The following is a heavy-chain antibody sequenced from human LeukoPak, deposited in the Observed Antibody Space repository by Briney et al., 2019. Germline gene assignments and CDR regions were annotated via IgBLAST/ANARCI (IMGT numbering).Heavy chain of an antibody. J-gene: IGHJ2*01. D-gene: IGHD2-21*02. CDR2: ISGSGGST. V-gene: IGHV3-23*01. CDR3: AKDRHILVVTAIHNSWWYFDL. CDR1: GFTFSSYA. Sequence: GGSLRLSCAASGFTFSSYAMSWVRQAPGKGLEWVSAISGSGGSTYYADSVKGRFTISRDNSKNTLYLQMNSLRAEDTAVYYCAKDRHILVVTAIHNSWWYFDLWGRGTLVTVSS.